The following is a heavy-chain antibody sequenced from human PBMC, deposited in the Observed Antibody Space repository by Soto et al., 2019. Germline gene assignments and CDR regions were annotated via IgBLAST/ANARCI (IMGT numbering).Heavy chain of an antibody. CDR3: AHLVVAGLTYYFDY. J-gene: IGHJ4*02. D-gene: IGHD2-15*01. CDR1: GLSLSTSAVG. Sequence: SGATLVNPTQTLTLTCTFSGLSLSTSAVGVGWIRQPPGKALEWLAFIYWDDDKRYSPSLKSSLTITKDTSKNQVVLAMTNMDPVDTATYYCAHLVVAGLTYYFDYWGQGTLVTVSS. V-gene: IGHV2-5*02. CDR2: IYWDDDK.